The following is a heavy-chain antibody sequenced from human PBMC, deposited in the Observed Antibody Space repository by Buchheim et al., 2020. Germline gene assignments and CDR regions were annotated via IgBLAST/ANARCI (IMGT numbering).Heavy chain of an antibody. J-gene: IGHJ6*02. CDR1: GGSVSSGSYY. Sequence: QVQLQESGPGLVKPSETLSLTCTVSGGSVSSGSYYWSWIRQPPGKGLEWIGYIYYSGSTNYNPSLKSQVTISVDTSKNQFSLKLSSVTAADTAVYYCARGGGSGWYVGYYYYGMDVWGQGTT. V-gene: IGHV4-61*01. D-gene: IGHD6-19*01. CDR2: IYYSGST. CDR3: ARGGGSGWYVGYYYYGMDV.